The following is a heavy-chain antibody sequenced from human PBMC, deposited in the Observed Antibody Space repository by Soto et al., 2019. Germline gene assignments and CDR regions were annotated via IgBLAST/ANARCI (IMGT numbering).Heavy chain of an antibody. CDR3: AKVSTAGSARWVYFYYYGMDV. CDR1: GFTFSSYA. V-gene: IGHV3-23*01. J-gene: IGHJ6*02. Sequence: EVQLLESGGGLAQPGGSLRLSCAASGFTFSSYAMSWVRQAPGKGLEWVSGLSGSGGSTYYADSVKGRFTISRDTSKNTLYLQMNTLRAEDTAVYYCAKVSTAGSARWVYFYYYGMDVWGQGTTVTVSS. CDR2: LSGSGGST.